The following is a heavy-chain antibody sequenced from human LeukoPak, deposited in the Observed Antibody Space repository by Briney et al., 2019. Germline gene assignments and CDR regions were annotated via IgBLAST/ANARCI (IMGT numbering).Heavy chain of an antibody. J-gene: IGHJ4*02. CDR1: GFTFSSYA. Sequence: PGGSLRLSCAASGFTFSSYAMSWVRQAPGKGLEWVSAISGSGGSTYYADSVKGRFTISRDNSKDTLYLQMSSLRAEDTAVYYCAKAPPYGGSYFDYWGQGTLVTVSS. CDR2: ISGSGGST. V-gene: IGHV3-23*01. D-gene: IGHD4-23*01. CDR3: AKAPPYGGSYFDY.